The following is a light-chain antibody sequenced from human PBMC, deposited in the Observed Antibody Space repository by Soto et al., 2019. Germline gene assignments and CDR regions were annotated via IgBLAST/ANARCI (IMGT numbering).Light chain of an antibody. V-gene: IGKV3-20*01. CDR1: QSVSSTY. J-gene: IGKJ4*01. CDR3: QQYGSSPKLT. Sequence: EIVLTQSPGTLSLSPGVRATLSCRASQSVSSTYLAWYQQKPGQAPRLLIYGASSRATGIPDRFSGSGSGTDFTLTISRLEPEDFAVYYCQQYGSSPKLTFGGGTKVDIK. CDR2: GAS.